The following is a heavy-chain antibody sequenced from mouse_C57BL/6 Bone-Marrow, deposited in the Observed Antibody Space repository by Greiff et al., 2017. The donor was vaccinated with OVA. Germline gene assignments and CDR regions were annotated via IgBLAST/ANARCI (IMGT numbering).Heavy chain of an antibody. D-gene: IGHD1-1*01. J-gene: IGHJ4*01. Sequence: EVKVVESGGDLVKPGGSLKLSCAASGFTFSSYGMSWVRQTPDKRLEWVATISSGGSYTYYPDSVKGRFTISRDNAKNTLYLQMSSLKSEDTAMYYCARPSITTVVEGGNAMDYWGQGTSVTVSS. CDR2: ISSGGSYT. V-gene: IGHV5-6*01. CDR1: GFTFSSYG. CDR3: ARPSITTVVEGGNAMDY.